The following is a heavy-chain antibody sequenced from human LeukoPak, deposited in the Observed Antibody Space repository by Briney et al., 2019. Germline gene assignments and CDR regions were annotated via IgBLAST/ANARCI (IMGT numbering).Heavy chain of an antibody. D-gene: IGHD5/OR15-5a*01. V-gene: IGHV5-51*01. Sequence: GESLKISCKGSGYRFPTYWIGWVRQKPGKGLEWMGIIYPVDSDTRYSPSFQGQVTISADKSISTAYLQWSSLKASDTAMYYCARLHLYLNWFDPWGQGTLVTVSS. CDR1: GYRFPTYW. J-gene: IGHJ5*02. CDR3: ARLHLYLNWFDP. CDR2: IYPVDSDT.